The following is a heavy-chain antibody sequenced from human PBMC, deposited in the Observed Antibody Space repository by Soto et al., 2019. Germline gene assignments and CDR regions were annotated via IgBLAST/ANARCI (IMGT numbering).Heavy chain of an antibody. J-gene: IGHJ4*02. CDR2: IYPGDSAT. D-gene: IGHD1-26*01. CDR3: ARYSGSYWHYLDF. V-gene: IGHV5-51*01. Sequence: GESLKISCKGSGYSFASHWVAWVRQMPEKGLEWIGTIYPGDSATKYSPAFRGQVAISADTSVSTAYLQWRSLEATDSAIYYCARYSGSYWHYLDFWGQGTLVTVSS. CDR1: GYSFASHW.